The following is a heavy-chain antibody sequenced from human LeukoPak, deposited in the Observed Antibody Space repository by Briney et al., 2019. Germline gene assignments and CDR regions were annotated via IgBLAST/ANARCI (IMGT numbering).Heavy chain of an antibody. D-gene: IGHD4-17*01. Sequence: SETLSLTCTVSGGSISSSSYYWGWIRQPPGKGLEWIGSIYYSVSTYYNPSLKSRVTISVDTSKNQFSLKLSSVTAADTAVYYCARDTGFHMDVWGKGTTVTVSS. CDR3: ARDTGFHMDV. J-gene: IGHJ6*03. V-gene: IGHV4-39*07. CDR2: IYYSVST. CDR1: GGSISSSSYY.